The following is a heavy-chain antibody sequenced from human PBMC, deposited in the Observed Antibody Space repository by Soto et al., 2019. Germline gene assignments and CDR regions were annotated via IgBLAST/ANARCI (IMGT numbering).Heavy chain of an antibody. J-gene: IGHJ6*02. CDR1: GGSVSSGSNY. CDR2: IYYSGST. Sequence: SETLSLTCTVSGGSVSSGSNYWSWIRQPPGKGLEWIGYIYYSGSTNYNPSLNSRVTISVDTSKNQYSLKLSSVTDEDTAVYYCARDLGVLGDYFPYYYYYGMDVWGQGITLIVSS. CDR3: ARDLGVLGDYFPYYYYYGMDV. D-gene: IGHD1-26*01. V-gene: IGHV4-61*01.